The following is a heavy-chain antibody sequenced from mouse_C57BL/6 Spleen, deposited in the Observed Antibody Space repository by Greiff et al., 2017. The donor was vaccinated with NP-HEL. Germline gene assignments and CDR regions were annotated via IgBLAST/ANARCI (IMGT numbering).Heavy chain of an antibody. J-gene: IGHJ4*01. CDR2: IYPGSGNT. Sequence: VQLQQSGAELVRPGASVKLSCKASGYTFTDYYINWVKQRPGQGLEWIARIYPGSGNTYYNEKFKGKATLTAEKSSSTAYMQLSSLTSEDSAVYFCARNGGDYYGSSYAMDYWGQGTSVTVSS. CDR1: GYTFTDYY. CDR3: ARNGGDYYGSSYAMDY. V-gene: IGHV1-76*01. D-gene: IGHD1-1*01.